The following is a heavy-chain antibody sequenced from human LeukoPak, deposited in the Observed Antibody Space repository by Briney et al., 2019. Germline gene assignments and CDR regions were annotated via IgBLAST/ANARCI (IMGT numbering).Heavy chain of an antibody. CDR3: ARDCSSTSCYHDAFDI. CDR1: GGSISSSSYY. Sequence: PSETLSLTCTVSGGSISSSSYYWGWIRQPPGKGLEWIGSIYYSGSTYYNSSLKSRVTISVDTSKNQFSLKLSSVTAADTAVYYCARDCSSTSCYHDAFDIWGQGTMVTVSS. V-gene: IGHV4-39*07. CDR2: IYYSGST. D-gene: IGHD2-2*01. J-gene: IGHJ3*02.